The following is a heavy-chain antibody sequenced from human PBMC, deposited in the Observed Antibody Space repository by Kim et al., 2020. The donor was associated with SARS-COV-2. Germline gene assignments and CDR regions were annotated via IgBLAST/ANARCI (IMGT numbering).Heavy chain of an antibody. J-gene: IGHJ4*02. CDR1: GYTLTKLS. Sequence: ASVKVSCKVSGYTLTKLSIHWVRQAPGKGPEWMGGFDPEDGETIYAQKFQGRVTVTEDTSADTSYMELNSLRSEDTAVYYCAAVVITMVRGLSSQEYFDYWGQGTLVTVSS. D-gene: IGHD3-10*01. V-gene: IGHV1-24*01. CDR2: FDPEDGET. CDR3: AAVVITMVRGLSSQEYFDY.